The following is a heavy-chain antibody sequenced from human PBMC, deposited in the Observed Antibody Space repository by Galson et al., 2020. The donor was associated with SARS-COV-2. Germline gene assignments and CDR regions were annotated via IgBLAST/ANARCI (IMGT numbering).Heavy chain of an antibody. V-gene: IGHV1-2*02. Sequence: ASVKVSCKASGYTFTGYYMHWVRQAPGQGLEWMGWINPNSGGTNYAQNLQGRVTMTRDTSISTAYMELSRQRSDDTAVYYCARAGVYSSSYYCYMDVWGKGTTVTVSS. D-gene: IGHD6-6*01. CDR3: ARAGVYSSSYYCYMDV. CDR2: INPNSGGT. CDR1: GYTFTGYY. J-gene: IGHJ6*03.